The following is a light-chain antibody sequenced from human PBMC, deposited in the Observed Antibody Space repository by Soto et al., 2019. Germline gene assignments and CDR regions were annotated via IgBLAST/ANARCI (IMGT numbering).Light chain of an antibody. J-gene: IGKJ4*01. Sequence: DIQMTQSPSSLSASVGDRVTITCRASQGISNYLAWYQQIPGKVPKLLLSAASTLQSGVPSRFSGSGSGTQFHLTISSLQPEDVATYYCQKYTNVPTFGGGTKVEIK. CDR2: AAS. CDR1: QGISNY. CDR3: QKYTNVPT. V-gene: IGKV1-27*01.